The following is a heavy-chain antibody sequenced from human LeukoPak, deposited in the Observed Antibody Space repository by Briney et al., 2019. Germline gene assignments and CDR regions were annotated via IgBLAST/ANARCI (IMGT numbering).Heavy chain of an antibody. Sequence: GGSLRLSCAASGFTFSSYSMNWVRQAPGKGLEWVSSISSSSSYIYYADSVKGRFTISRDNAKNSLYLQMNSLRAEDTAVYYCARDYRNYVNYYGMDVRGQGTTVTVSS. V-gene: IGHV3-21*01. D-gene: IGHD4-4*01. CDR3: ARDYRNYVNYYGMDV. J-gene: IGHJ6*02. CDR1: GFTFSSYS. CDR2: ISSSSSYI.